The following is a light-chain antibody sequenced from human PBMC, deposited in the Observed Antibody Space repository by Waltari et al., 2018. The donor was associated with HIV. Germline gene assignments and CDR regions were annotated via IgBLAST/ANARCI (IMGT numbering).Light chain of an antibody. CDR2: DVT. CDR3: SSYVGSSTSWL. J-gene: IGLJ3*02. V-gene: IGLV2-14*03. Sequence: KVPKLVIYDVTSRPSGVLNRFSGSKSGNTASLTISGLRADDEADYYCSSYVGSSTSWLFGGGTKLTV.